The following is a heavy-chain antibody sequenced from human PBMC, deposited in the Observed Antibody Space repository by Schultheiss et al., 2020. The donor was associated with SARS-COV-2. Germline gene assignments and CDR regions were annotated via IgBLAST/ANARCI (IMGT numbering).Heavy chain of an antibody. V-gene: IGHV3-30*18. J-gene: IGHJ4*02. CDR2: ISYDGSHQ. CDR3: AKDRPLWDY. D-gene: IGHD3-16*01. CDR1: GFTFSSYG. Sequence: GGSLRLSCAASGFTFSSYGMHWVRQAPGKGLEWVAVISYDGSHQYYADSVRGRFTISRDNSKNTLYLQMNSLRAEDTAVYYCAKDRPLWDYWGQGTLVTVSS.